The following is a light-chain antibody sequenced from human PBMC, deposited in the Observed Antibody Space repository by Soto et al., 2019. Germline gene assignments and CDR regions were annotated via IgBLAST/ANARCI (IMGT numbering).Light chain of an antibody. J-gene: IGKJ1*01. Sequence: EILLTQSPDSLSLSPGDRATLSCRASQSFSSTFFAWYQQKPGQAPRLLIYGASSRATGIPDRFSGSGSGTDFTPTISRLEPEGFAVYYCQQYASSVTFGQGTKVEIK. CDR2: GAS. V-gene: IGKV3-20*01. CDR3: QQYASSVT. CDR1: QSFSSTF.